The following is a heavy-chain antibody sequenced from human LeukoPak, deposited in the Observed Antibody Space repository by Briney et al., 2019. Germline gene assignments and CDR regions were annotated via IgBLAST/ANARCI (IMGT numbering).Heavy chain of an antibody. J-gene: IGHJ4*02. V-gene: IGHV4-38-2*01. CDR1: GFTFSSYS. CDR3: ATLAVADNFDY. CDR2: IYHSGST. Sequence: GSLRLSCAASGFTFSSYSMNWVRQAPGKGLEWIGSIYHSGSTYYNPSLKSRVTISVDTSKNQFSLKLSSVTAADTAVYYCATLAVADNFDYWGQGTLVTVSS. D-gene: IGHD6-19*01.